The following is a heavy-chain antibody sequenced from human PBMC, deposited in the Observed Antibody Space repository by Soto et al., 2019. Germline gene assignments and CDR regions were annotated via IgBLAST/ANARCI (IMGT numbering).Heavy chain of an antibody. CDR1: GFTFDDYA. CDR3: AKVSPVYYYMDV. Sequence: GGSLRLSCAASGFTFDDYAMHWVRQAPGKGLEWVSGISWNSGSIGYADSVKGRFTISRDNAKNSLYLQMNSLRAEDTALYYCAKVSPVYYYMDVWGKGTTVTVSS. CDR2: ISWNSGSI. V-gene: IGHV3-9*01. J-gene: IGHJ6*03.